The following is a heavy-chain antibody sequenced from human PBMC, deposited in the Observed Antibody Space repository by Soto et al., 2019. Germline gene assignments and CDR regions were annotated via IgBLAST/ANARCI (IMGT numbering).Heavy chain of an antibody. CDR3: ADGSGSYSGY. Sequence: WETVSLTCAVYGRSFSGYYWIWIRQPPGKGLEWIGEINHSGSTNYNPSLKSRVTISVDTSKKQFSLKLSSVTAADTAVYYCADGSGSYSGYWGQGTLVTVSS. CDR2: INHSGST. D-gene: IGHD3-10*01. V-gene: IGHV4-34*01. CDR1: GRSFSGYY. J-gene: IGHJ4*02.